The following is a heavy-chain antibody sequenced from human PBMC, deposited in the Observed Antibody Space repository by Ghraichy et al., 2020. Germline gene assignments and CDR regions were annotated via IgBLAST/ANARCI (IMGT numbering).Heavy chain of an antibody. V-gene: IGHV1-24*01. Sequence: ASVKVSCKVSGFTLTELSMHWVRQAPGKGLEWMGGFDPEDGETIYAQKFQGRVTMTEDTSTDTAYMELSRLRSEDTAVYYCATGTIAAAGTEDYWCQGTLVTVSS. D-gene: IGHD6-13*01. J-gene: IGHJ4*02. CDR2: FDPEDGET. CDR3: ATGTIAAAGTEDY. CDR1: GFTLTELS.